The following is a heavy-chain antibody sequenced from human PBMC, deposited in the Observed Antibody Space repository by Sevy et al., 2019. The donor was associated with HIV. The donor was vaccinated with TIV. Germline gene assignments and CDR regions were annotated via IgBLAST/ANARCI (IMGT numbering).Heavy chain of an antibody. D-gene: IGHD1-26*01. CDR2: ISYEGINK. Sequence: GGSLRLSCAASGFSFSNYAMHWVRQSPGKGLEWVAMISYEGINKDYADSVKGRFTLSSDNSKNTLFLQMNSLRAQDTALCYCARDLPHLLPWELSRGSDYWGQGTLVTVSS. V-gene: IGHV3-30*04. CDR1: GFSFSNYA. CDR3: ARDLPHLLPWELSRGSDY. J-gene: IGHJ4*02.